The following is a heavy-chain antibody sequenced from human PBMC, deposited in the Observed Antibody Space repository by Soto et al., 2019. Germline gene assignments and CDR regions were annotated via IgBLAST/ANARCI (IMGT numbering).Heavy chain of an antibody. D-gene: IGHD2-2*03. CDR3: ARDMDEGYYYYGMDV. CDR2: INPSGGST. CDR1: GYTFTSYY. J-gene: IGHJ6*02. Sequence: QVQLVQSGAEVKKPGASVKVSCKASGYTFTSYYMHWVRQAPGQGLEWMGIINPSGGSTSYAQKFQGSVTMTRDTSTSTVYMELSSQRSEDTAVYYCARDMDEGYYYYGMDVWGQWTTVTVSS. V-gene: IGHV1-46*03.